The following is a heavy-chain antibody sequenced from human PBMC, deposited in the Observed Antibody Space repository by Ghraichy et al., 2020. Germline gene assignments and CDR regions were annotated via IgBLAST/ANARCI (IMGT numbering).Heavy chain of an antibody. CDR2: IYYSGSA. J-gene: IGHJ3*02. D-gene: IGHD1-26*01. CDR1: GGSVTSGGYY. Sequence: LSLTCSVSGGSVTSGGYYWTWIRQPPGKGLEWIAYIYYSGSADYNPSLRSRVTLSVDTSKNQFSLRLSSVTTADTAVYYCARARPGGVAFDIWGQGTMVTVSS. V-gene: IGHV4-61*08. CDR3: ARARPGGVAFDI.